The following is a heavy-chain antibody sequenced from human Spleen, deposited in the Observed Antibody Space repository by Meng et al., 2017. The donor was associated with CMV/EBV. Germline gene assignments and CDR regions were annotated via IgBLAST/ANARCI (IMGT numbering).Heavy chain of an antibody. Sequence: SVKVSCKASGGTFSSYVITWVRQAPGQGLEWMGGIIPIVGTAKFAQRFQGRVTISTDESRSTAYMELRSLTSEDTAVYYCARARWWYPNFDYWGQGTLVTVSS. CDR2: IIPIVGTA. CDR1: GGTFSSYV. D-gene: IGHD2-15*01. V-gene: IGHV1-69*05. CDR3: ARARWWYPNFDY. J-gene: IGHJ4*02.